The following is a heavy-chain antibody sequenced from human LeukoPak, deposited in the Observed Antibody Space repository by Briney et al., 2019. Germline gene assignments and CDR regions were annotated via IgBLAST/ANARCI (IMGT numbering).Heavy chain of an antibody. D-gene: IGHD3-10*01. CDR3: ARGPILRLDY. CDR1: GYTFTAFY. CDR2: ISPNTGDT. J-gene: IGHJ4*02. Sequence: ASVKVSCKASGYTFTAFYMHWVRQAPGQGPEWMGRISPNTGDTIYAQKFQGRVTMARDTSISTAYMEVSRLRSDDTAVYYCARGPILRLDYWGQGTLVTVSS. V-gene: IGHV1-2*06.